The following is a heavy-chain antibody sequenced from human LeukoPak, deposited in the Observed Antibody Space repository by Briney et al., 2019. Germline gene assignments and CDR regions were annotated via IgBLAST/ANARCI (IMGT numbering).Heavy chain of an antibody. CDR3: ARMPYVWGSYRGLDY. CDR1: GGSFSGYY. J-gene: IGHJ4*02. Sequence: SETLSLTCAVYGGSFSGYYWSWIRQPPGKGLEWIGEINHSGSTNYNPSLKGRVTISVDTSKNQFSLKLSSVTAADTAVYYCARMPYVWGSYRGLDYWGQGTLVTVSS. V-gene: IGHV4-34*01. CDR2: INHSGST. D-gene: IGHD3-16*02.